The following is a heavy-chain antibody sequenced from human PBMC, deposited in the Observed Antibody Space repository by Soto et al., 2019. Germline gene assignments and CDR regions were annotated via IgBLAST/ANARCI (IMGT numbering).Heavy chain of an antibody. CDR1: GGSFSGYY. J-gene: IGHJ4*02. Sequence: SETLSLTCAVYGGSFSGYYWSWIRQPPGKGLEWIGEINHSGSTNYNPPLKSRVTISVDTSKNQFSLKLSSVTAADTAVYYCATAHCSSTSCYGRYFDYWGQGTLVTVSS. CDR2: INHSGST. V-gene: IGHV4-34*01. D-gene: IGHD2-2*01. CDR3: ATAHCSSTSCYGRYFDY.